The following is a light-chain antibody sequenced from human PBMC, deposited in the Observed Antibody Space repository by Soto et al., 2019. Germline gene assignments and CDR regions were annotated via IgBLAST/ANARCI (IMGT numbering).Light chain of an antibody. CDR3: QQRSNWPPIT. Sequence: EIVLTQSPATLSLSPGERATLSCRASQSVSSYLAWYQQKPGQAPRLLIYDASNRATGIPARFSGSGSGTDFTLTISSLEPEDFAVYDCQQRSNWPPITFGQGTRLE. J-gene: IGKJ5*01. V-gene: IGKV3-11*01. CDR2: DAS. CDR1: QSVSSY.